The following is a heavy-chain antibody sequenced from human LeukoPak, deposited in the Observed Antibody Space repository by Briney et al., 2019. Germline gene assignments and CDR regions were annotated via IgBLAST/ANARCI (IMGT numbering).Heavy chain of an antibody. CDR3: AGQRGFDY. CDR2: ISPGSSTM. Sequence: GGSLRLSCAASGFSFSTYTMNWIRQAPGKGLEWVSSISPGSSTMYYADSVKGRFTISRDNAKNSLYLQMNSLRHEDTAVYYCAGQRGFDYWGQGTLVTVSS. V-gene: IGHV3-48*02. J-gene: IGHJ4*02. CDR1: GFSFSTYT. D-gene: IGHD3-10*01.